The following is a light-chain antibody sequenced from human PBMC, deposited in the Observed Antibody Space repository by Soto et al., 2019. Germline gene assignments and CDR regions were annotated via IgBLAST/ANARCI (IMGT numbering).Light chain of an antibody. J-gene: IGKJ4*01. CDR2: NAS. CDR1: QSVSNN. Sequence: EIVMTQSPATLSVSPGERATLSCRASQSVSNNLAWYQQKPGQAPRLLIYNASTRPTGLPARFSGSGSGTELTLTISSLQSEDFAVYYCQQYNTWPLTFGGGTKVEI. CDR3: QQYNTWPLT. V-gene: IGKV3-15*01.